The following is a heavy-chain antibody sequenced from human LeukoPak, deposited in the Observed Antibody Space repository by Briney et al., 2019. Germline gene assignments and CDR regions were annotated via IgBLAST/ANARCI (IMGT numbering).Heavy chain of an antibody. V-gene: IGHV4-39*01. J-gene: IGHJ4*02. Sequence: SQTLSLTCTVSGGSISSGGYYWGWIRQPPGKGLEWIGTMYYSGSTYYNPSLKSRVTMSVDTSNNQFSLKLSSVTAADTAVYYCARQPEFSRSSNDSWGQGTLVTVSS. CDR2: MYYSGST. CDR3: ARQPEFSRSSNDS. CDR1: GGSISSGGYY. D-gene: IGHD6-6*01.